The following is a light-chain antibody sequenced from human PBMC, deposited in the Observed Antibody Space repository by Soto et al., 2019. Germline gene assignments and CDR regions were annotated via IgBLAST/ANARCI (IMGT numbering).Light chain of an antibody. Sequence: EIVMTQSPATLSVSPGERATLSCRASQSVNSNLAWYQQKPGQAPRLLIYGASTRATGFPARFSGSESGTEFTLTISSLQSEDFAVYYCQQYDNWPLTFGGGTKVEIK. CDR3: QQYDNWPLT. CDR2: GAS. J-gene: IGKJ4*01. CDR1: QSVNSN. V-gene: IGKV3-15*01.